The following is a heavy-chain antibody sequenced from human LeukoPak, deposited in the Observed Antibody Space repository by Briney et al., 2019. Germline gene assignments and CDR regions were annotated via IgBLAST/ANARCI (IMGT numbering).Heavy chain of an antibody. D-gene: IGHD2-15*01. CDR3: ARGGELPSSADFDY. CDR2: INHSGST. CDR1: GGSFSGYY. Sequence: PSETLSLTCAVYGGSFSGYYWSWIRQPPGKGLEWIGEINHSGSTNYNPSLKSRVTIPVDTSKNQFSLKLSSVTAADTAVYYCARGGELPSSADFDYWGQGTLVTVSS. J-gene: IGHJ4*02. V-gene: IGHV4-34*01.